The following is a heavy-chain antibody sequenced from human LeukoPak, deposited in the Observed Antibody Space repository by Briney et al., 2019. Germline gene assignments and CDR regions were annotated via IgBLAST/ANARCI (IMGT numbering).Heavy chain of an antibody. J-gene: IGHJ3*01. D-gene: IGHD3-16*01. CDR3: ARELTREKSYGYDASDL. CDR1: GYTFTRYG. V-gene: IGHV1-18*01. CDR2: INPDNRNI. Sequence: GASVKVSCKTSGYTFTRYGISWFRQAPGQGLEWMGWINPDNRNIKYVDKFQDRATMTTDTSTATANLELRSLTSDDTAVYYCARELTREKSYGYDASDLWGQGTTVTVSS.